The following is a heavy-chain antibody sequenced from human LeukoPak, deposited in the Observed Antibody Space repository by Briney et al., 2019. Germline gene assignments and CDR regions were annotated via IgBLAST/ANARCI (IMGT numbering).Heavy chain of an antibody. D-gene: IGHD3-10*01. CDR3: ARGDYYGSGSYYFDY. CDR2: IYHSGST. CDR1: GGSISSSNW. J-gene: IGHJ4*02. Sequence: SGTLSLTCAVSGGSISSSNWWSWIRPLPGKGLEWIGEIYHSGSTNYNPSLKSRVTISVDKSKNQFSLKLSSVTAADTAVYYCARGDYYGSGSYYFDYWGQGTLVTVSS. V-gene: IGHV4-4*02.